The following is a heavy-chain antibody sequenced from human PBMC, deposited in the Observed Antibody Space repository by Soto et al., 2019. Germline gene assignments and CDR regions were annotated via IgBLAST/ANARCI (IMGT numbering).Heavy chain of an antibody. V-gene: IGHV1-69*01. D-gene: IGHD2-2*02. Sequence: QVQLVQSGAAVKKPGSSVKVSCKASGGTFSSYAISWVRQAPGQGLEWMGGIIPIFGTANYAQKFQGRVPITADESTSTAYMELSSRRSEDTAVYYCARVGIGDCSSTCCYTDYFDYWGQGTLVTVSS. CDR2: IIPIFGTA. J-gene: IGHJ4*02. CDR1: GGTFSSYA. CDR3: ARVGIGDCSSTCCYTDYFDY.